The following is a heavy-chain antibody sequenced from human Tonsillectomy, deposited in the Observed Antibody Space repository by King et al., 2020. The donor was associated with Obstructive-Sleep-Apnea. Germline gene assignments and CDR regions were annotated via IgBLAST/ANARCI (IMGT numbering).Heavy chain of an antibody. CDR1: GFTFSSYW. CDR3: ARGGTATYYYDSSGYPVDY. Sequence: VQLVESGGGLVQPGGSLRLSCAASGFTFSSYWMHWVRQAPGKGLVWVSRINSDGSSTSNADSVKGRLTISRDNAKNTLYLQMNSLRAEDTAVYYCARGGTATYYYDSSGYPVDYWGQGTLVTVSS. CDR2: INSDGSST. J-gene: IGHJ4*02. V-gene: IGHV3-74*01. D-gene: IGHD3-22*01.